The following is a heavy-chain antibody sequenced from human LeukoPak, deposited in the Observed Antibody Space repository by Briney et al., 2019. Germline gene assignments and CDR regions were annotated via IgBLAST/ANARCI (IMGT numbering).Heavy chain of an antibody. Sequence: SETLSLTCTVSGGSINSNNYYWGWIRQPPGKGLEWIGSIYYSGNTYYNPSLKSRVTISVDTSKSQFSLKLNSVTAADTAVFYCARLWSGLRPPDYWGQGTLDTVSS. D-gene: IGHD3-3*01. V-gene: IGHV4-39*01. CDR1: GGSINSNNYY. CDR2: IYYSGNT. CDR3: ARLWSGLRPPDY. J-gene: IGHJ4*02.